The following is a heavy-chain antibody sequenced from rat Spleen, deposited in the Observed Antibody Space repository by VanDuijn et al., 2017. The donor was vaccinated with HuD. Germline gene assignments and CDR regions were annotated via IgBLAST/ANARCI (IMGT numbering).Heavy chain of an antibody. V-gene: IGHV5-20*01. CDR3: TRHKGPGYNYYVMDA. J-gene: IGHJ4*01. CDR2: INYDGSNI. Sequence: EVQLVESGGGLVQPGRSLKISCAASGFIFSDYHLAWVRQAPTKGLEWVASINYDGSNIYYRDSVKGRFTVSRDNAKSSLYLQMDSLRSEDSATYYCTRHKGPGYNYYVMDAWGQGASVTVSS. D-gene: IGHD1-4*01. CDR1: GFIFSDYH.